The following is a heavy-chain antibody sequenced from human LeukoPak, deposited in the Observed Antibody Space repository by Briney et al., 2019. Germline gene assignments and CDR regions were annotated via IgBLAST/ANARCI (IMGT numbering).Heavy chain of an antibody. J-gene: IGHJ4*02. CDR2: IYTSGST. V-gene: IGHV4-61*02. CDR1: GGSISSGSYY. Sequence: PSQTLSLTCTVSGGSISSGSYYWSWIRQPAGKGLEWIGRIYTSGSTNYNPSLKSRVTISVDTSKNQFSLKLSSVTAADTAVYYCAPGDYYFDYWGQGTLVTVSS. CDR3: APGDYYFDY. D-gene: IGHD1-26*01.